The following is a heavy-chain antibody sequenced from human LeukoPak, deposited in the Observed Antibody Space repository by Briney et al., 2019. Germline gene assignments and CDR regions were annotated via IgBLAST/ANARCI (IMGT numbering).Heavy chain of an antibody. Sequence: SETLSLTCAVYGGSFSGYYWSWIRQPPGKGLEWIGEINHSGSTNYKPSLKSRVTISVDTSKNQFSLKLSSATAADTAVYYCARGIPRGHYYDSSGYRFDYWGQGTLVTVSS. CDR3: ARGIPRGHYYDSSGYRFDY. D-gene: IGHD3-22*01. V-gene: IGHV4-34*01. J-gene: IGHJ4*02. CDR2: INHSGST. CDR1: GGSFSGYY.